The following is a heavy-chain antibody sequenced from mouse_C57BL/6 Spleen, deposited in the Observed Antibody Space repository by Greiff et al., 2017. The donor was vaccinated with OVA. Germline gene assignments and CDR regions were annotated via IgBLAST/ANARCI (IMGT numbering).Heavy chain of an antibody. Sequence: QVQLQQSGAELARPGASVKLSCKASGYTFTSYGISWVKQRTGQGLEWIGEIYPRSGNTYYNEKFKGKATLTADKSSSTAYMELRSLTSEDSAVYFCARGGSNPAGFAYWGQGTLVTVSA. CDR1: GYTFTSYG. CDR3: ARGGSNPAGFAY. D-gene: IGHD2-5*01. J-gene: IGHJ3*01. V-gene: IGHV1-81*01. CDR2: IYPRSGNT.